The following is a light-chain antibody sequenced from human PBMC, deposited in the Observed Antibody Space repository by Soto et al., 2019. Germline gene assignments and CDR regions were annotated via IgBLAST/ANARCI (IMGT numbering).Light chain of an antibody. V-gene: IGKV1-5*03. CDR3: QQYNGYRT. Sequence: DIQMTQSPSTLSASVGDRVTITCRASQSISSWLAWYQQKPGKAPNLLIYKATSLESGVPSRFSGSGSGTEFTLTISSLQPDDFATYYCQQYNGYRTFGQGTKVEIK. CDR2: KAT. J-gene: IGKJ1*01. CDR1: QSISSW.